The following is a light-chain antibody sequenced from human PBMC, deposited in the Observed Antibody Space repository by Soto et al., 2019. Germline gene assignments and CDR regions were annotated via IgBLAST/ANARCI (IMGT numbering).Light chain of an antibody. CDR2: AAS. Sequence: DIQMTQSPSSLSASVGDRVTITCRASQNIGDYLNWYQQKPGKAPNLLIYAASSLQSGVPSRFRGSRSGTDFTLTISSLQPEDSATYYCQQSYSTVWTFGQGTKVEV. J-gene: IGKJ1*01. CDR3: QQSYSTVWT. V-gene: IGKV1-39*01. CDR1: QNIGDY.